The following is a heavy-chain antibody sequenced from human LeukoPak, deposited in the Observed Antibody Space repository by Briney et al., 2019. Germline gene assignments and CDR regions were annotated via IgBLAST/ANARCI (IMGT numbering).Heavy chain of an antibody. CDR2: IWYDGSNK. CDR3: ARLAARQILGYYGMDV. V-gene: IGHV3-33*01. J-gene: IGHJ6*02. Sequence: GGSLRLSCAASGFTFSSYGMHWVRQAPGKGLEWVAVIWYDGSNKYYADSVKGRFTISRDNVKNMLYLQMNSLRAEDTAVYYCARLAARQILGYYGMDVWGQGTTVTVSS. CDR1: GFTFSSYG. D-gene: IGHD6-6*01.